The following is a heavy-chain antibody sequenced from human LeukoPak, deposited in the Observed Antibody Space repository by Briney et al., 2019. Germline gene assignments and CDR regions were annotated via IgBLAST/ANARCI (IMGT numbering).Heavy chain of an antibody. CDR3: ARRRWGYGSGSYDY. CDR1: DGSFSDYY. V-gene: IGHV4-34*01. J-gene: IGHJ4*02. Sequence: SETLSLTCAVYDGSFSDYYWSWIRQSPGKGLEWIGEINHSGSTTNYNPSLKNRVTISVDTSKKQFSLKLSSVTAADTAVYYCARRRWGYGSGSYDYWGQGTLVTVSS. D-gene: IGHD3-10*01. CDR2: INHSGSTT.